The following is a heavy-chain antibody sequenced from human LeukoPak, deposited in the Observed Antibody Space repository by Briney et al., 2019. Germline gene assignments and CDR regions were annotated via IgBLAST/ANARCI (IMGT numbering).Heavy chain of an antibody. Sequence: GGSLRLSCAASGFTFDDYAMLWVRHAPGKGLEWVSGISYNSDTIAYAHSVKGRFTIYRDQAKNSVYLQMNSLRPEHTALFYCTKDYCGGDCYSGWYFDLWGRGTLVTVSS. D-gene: IGHD2-21*02. V-gene: IGHV3-9*01. CDR3: TKDYCGGDCYSGWYFDL. CDR2: ISYNSDTI. CDR1: GFTFDDYA. J-gene: IGHJ2*01.